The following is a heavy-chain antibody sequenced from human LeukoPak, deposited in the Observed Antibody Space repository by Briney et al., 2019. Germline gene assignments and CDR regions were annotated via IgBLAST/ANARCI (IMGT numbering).Heavy chain of an antibody. CDR3: ARATTTDYYDSSQDY. D-gene: IGHD3-22*01. CDR1: GYTFTSYG. J-gene: IGHJ4*02. Sequence: SVKVTCKASGYTFTSYGISWVRQAPGQGLEWMGGIIPIFGTANYAQKFQGRVTITADESTSTAYMELSSLRSEDTAVYYCARATTTDYYDSSQDYWGQGTLVTVSS. V-gene: IGHV1-69*13. CDR2: IIPIFGTA.